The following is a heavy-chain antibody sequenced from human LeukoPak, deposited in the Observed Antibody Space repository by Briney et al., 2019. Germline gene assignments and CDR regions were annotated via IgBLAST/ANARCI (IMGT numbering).Heavy chain of an antibody. CDR1: GFTFSDYY. J-gene: IGHJ3*02. CDR3: ARDYFSGPSGWYRPGAFDI. Sequence: PGGSLRLSCAASGFTFSDYYMSWIRQAPGKGLEWVSYISSSGSTIYYADSVKGRFTISRDNAKNSLYLQMNSLRAEDTAVYYCARDYFSGPSGWYRPGAFDIWGQGTMVTVSS. D-gene: IGHD6-19*01. CDR2: ISSSGSTI. V-gene: IGHV3-11*01.